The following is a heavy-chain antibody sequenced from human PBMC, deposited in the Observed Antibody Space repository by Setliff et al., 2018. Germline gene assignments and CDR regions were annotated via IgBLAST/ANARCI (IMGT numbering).Heavy chain of an antibody. CDR3: AREWGVVPDPNTYYYYIDV. J-gene: IGHJ6*03. CDR1: GGTCSSYG. CDR2: INPIFGTA. V-gene: IGHV1-69*05. Sequence: SVKVSCKASGGTCSSYGFTWVRQAPGQGLEWMGGINPIFGTASYAQKFQSSVSITTDESTSTADMELSRLTSDDTAVYYCAREWGVVPDPNTYYYYIDVWGKGTAVTVSS. D-gene: IGHD2-2*01.